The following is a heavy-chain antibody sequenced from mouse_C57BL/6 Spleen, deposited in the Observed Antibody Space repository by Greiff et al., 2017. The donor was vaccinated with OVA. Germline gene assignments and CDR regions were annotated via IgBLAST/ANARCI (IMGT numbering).Heavy chain of an antibody. CDR2: IYPGDGDT. Sequence: VKLMESGPELVKPGASVKISCKASGYAFSSSWMNWVRQRPGKGLEWIGRIYPGDGDTNYNGQFKGKATLTADKSSSTAYMQLSSLTSEDSAVYFCARRNYDYDFDYWGQGTTLTVSS. D-gene: IGHD2-4*01. CDR3: ARRNYDYDFDY. CDR1: GYAFSSSW. V-gene: IGHV1-82*01. J-gene: IGHJ2*01.